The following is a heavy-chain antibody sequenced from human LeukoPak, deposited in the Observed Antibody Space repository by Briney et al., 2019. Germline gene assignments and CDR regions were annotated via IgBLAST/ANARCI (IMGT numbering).Heavy chain of an antibody. CDR3: ARDGAGSYVDAFDI. D-gene: IGHD1-26*01. V-gene: IGHV1-2*02. CDR2: INPNSGGT. J-gene: IGHJ3*02. Sequence: GASVKVSCKASGYTFTGYCMHWVRQAPGQGLEWMGWINPNSGGTHYAQKFQGRVTMTRDTSSSTAYMELSRLRSDDTAVYYCARDGAGSYVDAFDIWGQGTMVTVSS. CDR1: GYTFTGYC.